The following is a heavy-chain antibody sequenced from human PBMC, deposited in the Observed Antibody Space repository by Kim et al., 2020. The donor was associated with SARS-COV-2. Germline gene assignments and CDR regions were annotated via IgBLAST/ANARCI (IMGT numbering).Heavy chain of an antibody. CDR2: IIPIFGTA. V-gene: IGHV1-69*13. CDR1: GDTFSNYG. Sequence: SVKVSCKASGDTFSNYGINWVRQAPGQGLEWMGGIIPIFGTANYAQKFQGRVTITADESTSTAYMELSSLRSEDTAVYYCARDSDSPQTGNSHNYYGMEVWGQGTTVTVAS. D-gene: IGHD3-9*01. CDR3: ARDSDSPQTGNSHNYYGMEV. J-gene: IGHJ6*02.